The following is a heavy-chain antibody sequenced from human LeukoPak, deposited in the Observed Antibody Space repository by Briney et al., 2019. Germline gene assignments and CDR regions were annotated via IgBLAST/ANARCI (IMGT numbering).Heavy chain of an antibody. Sequence: GGSLRLSCTASGFTFSGYSMNWIRQAPGKGLEWVAVISYDGSNKYYADSVKGRFTISRDNSKNTLYLQMNSLRAEDTAVYYCAKDGEGGDCCEYYFDYWGQGTLVTVSS. D-gene: IGHD2-21*02. CDR1: GFTFSGYS. CDR2: ISYDGSNK. J-gene: IGHJ4*02. CDR3: AKDGEGGDCCEYYFDY. V-gene: IGHV3-30*18.